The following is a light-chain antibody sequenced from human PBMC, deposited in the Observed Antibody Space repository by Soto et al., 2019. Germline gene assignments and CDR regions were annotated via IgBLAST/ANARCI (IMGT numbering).Light chain of an antibody. V-gene: IGKV3-11*01. Sequence: IVLTQSPATLSLSPGERATLSCRASQSVSSYLAWYQQKPGQAPRLLIYDASNRATGIPARFSGGGSGTDFTLTISSLEPEDFAVYYCQQRSNWPPITFGQGTRLEIK. CDR1: QSVSSY. CDR2: DAS. CDR3: QQRSNWPPIT. J-gene: IGKJ5*01.